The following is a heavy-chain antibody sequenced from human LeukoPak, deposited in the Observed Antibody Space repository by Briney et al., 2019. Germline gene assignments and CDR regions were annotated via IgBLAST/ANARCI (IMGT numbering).Heavy chain of an antibody. CDR3: AKPIYDILTGYYYY. J-gene: IGHJ4*02. Sequence: GGSLRLSCAASGFTFSSYAMHWVRQAPGKGLEWVAVISYDGSNKYYADSVEGRFTISRDNSKNTLYLQMNSLRAEDTAVYYCAKPIYDILTGYYYYWGQGTLVTVSS. V-gene: IGHV3-30-3*01. CDR2: ISYDGSNK. D-gene: IGHD3-9*01. CDR1: GFTFSSYA.